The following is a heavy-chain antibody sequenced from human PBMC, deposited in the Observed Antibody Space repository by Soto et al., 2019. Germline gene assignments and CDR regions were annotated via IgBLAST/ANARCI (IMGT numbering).Heavy chain of an antibody. V-gene: IGHV4-59*01. CDR2: MYYGGRT. CDR1: GGSISSYY. CDR3: ARGTPSPLIVRSSRGPWFDP. J-gene: IGHJ5*02. Sequence: SETLSLTCTVSGGSISSYYWSWIRQPPGKGLEWIGYMYYGGRTNYNPSLKSRVTISVDTSKMQVYLKLSSATAADTDVYFCARGTPSPLIVRSSRGPWFDPWGQGTLVT. D-gene: IGHD2-15*01.